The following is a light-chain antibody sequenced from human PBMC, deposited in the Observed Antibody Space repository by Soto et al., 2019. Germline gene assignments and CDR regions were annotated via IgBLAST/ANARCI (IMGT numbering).Light chain of an antibody. Sequence: QSVLTQPPSVSGAPGQRVTISCTGSSSNIGAGYDVHWYHQLPGTAPKLLIYGNSNRPSGVPDRFSGSKSGTSASLAITGRQAEDEADYYCQSYDSSLSGWVFGGGTKVTVL. V-gene: IGLV1-40*01. J-gene: IGLJ3*02. CDR3: QSYDSSLSGWV. CDR1: SSNIGAGYD. CDR2: GNS.